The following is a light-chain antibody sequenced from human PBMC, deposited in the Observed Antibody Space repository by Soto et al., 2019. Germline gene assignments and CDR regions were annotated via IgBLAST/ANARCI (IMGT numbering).Light chain of an antibody. J-gene: IGLJ1*01. CDR3: GSWDSSLSANV. V-gene: IGLV1-51*01. CDR2: DDN. CDR1: SSNIGGNT. Sequence: QSVMTQPPSVSAAPGQKVTISCSVSSSNIGGNTVSWYQQLPGTAPKLLIYDDNKRPSGIPDRFSGSKSGTSATLGITGFQTGDEADYYCGSWDSSLSANVFGTGTKLTVL.